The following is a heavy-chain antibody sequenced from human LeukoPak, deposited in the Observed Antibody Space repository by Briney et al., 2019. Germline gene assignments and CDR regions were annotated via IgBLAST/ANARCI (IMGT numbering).Heavy chain of an antibody. Sequence: RASETMSLTCTVSGGSISSYYWSWIRQPPGKGLEWIGYIYYSGSTNYNPSLKSLVTISVDTSKNQFSLKLSSVTAADTAVYYCARGTEMATTLFEYWGQGTLVTVSS. CDR1: GGSISSYY. J-gene: IGHJ4*02. D-gene: IGHD5-24*01. CDR3: ARGTEMATTLFEY. CDR2: IYYSGST. V-gene: IGHV4-59*01.